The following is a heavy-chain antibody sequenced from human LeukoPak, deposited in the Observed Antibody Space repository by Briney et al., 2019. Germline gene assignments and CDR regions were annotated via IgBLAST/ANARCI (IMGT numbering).Heavy chain of an antibody. D-gene: IGHD3-22*01. CDR1: GFTFSDYY. V-gene: IGHV3-11*01. J-gene: IGHJ6*02. CDR2: ISSSGSTI. CDR3: ARDADYYDSSGYYYGMDV. Sequence: KPGRSLRLSCAASGFTFSDYYMSWIRQAPGKGLEWVSYISSSGSTIYYAGSVRGRFTISRDNAKNSLYLQMNSLRAEDTAVYYCARDADYYDSSGYYYGMDVWGQGTTVTVSS.